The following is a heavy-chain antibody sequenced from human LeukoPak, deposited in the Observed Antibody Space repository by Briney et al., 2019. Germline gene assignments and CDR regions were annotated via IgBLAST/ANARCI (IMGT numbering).Heavy chain of an antibody. CDR1: GFTFSSYS. V-gene: IGHV3-21*01. CDR3: ARDRVDYRREGENHYYMGV. D-gene: IGHD3-16*01. Sequence: GGSLRPSCAASGFTFSSYSMNWVRQAPGKGLEWVSSISSSSSYIYYADSVKGRFTISRDNAKNSLYLQMNSLRAEDTAVYYCARDRVDYRREGENHYYMGVWGRGTTVTVSS. J-gene: IGHJ6*03. CDR2: ISSSSSYI.